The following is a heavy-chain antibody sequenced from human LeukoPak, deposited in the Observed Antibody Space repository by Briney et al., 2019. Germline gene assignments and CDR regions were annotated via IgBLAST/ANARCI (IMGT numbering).Heavy chain of an antibody. CDR2: INPSGGST. CDR1: GYTFTSYY. J-gene: IGHJ3*02. Sequence: ASVKVSCKASGYTFTSYYMHWVRQAPGQGLEWMGIINPSGGSTSYAQKFQGRVTMTRDMSTSTVYMELSSLRSEDTAVYYCARDASPRYYYDSSGYGTGDDAFDIWGQGTMVTVSS. D-gene: IGHD3-22*01. V-gene: IGHV1-46*01. CDR3: ARDASPRYYYDSSGYGTGDDAFDI.